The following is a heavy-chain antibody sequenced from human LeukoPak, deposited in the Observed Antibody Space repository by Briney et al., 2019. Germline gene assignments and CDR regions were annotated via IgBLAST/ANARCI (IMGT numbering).Heavy chain of an antibody. CDR2: ISYDGSNK. Sequence: GGSLRLSCAASGFTFSSYAMHWVRQAPGKGLEWVAVISYDGSNKYYADSVKGRFTISRDNSKNTLYLQMNSLRAEDTAVYYCARVFYSLLPYFDYWGQGTLVTVSS. D-gene: IGHD4-11*01. J-gene: IGHJ4*02. CDR3: ARVFYSLLPYFDY. V-gene: IGHV3-30*04. CDR1: GFTFSSYA.